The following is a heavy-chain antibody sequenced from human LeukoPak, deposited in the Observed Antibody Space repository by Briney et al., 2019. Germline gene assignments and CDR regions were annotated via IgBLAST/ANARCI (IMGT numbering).Heavy chain of an antibody. V-gene: IGHV3-30*02. CDR1: GFTFSSYG. D-gene: IGHD2-21*02. Sequence: PGGSLRLSCAASGFTFSSYGMHWVRQAPGKGLEWVAFIRYDGSNKYYADSVKGRFTISRDNSKNTLYLEMNSLGAEDTAVYYCARDRIGAAIPMFDPWGQGTLVTVSS. CDR3: ARDRIGAAIPMFDP. CDR2: IRYDGSNK. J-gene: IGHJ5*02.